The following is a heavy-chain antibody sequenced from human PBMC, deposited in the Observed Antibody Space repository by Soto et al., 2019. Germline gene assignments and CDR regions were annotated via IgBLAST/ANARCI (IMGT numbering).Heavy chain of an antibody. CDR2: IYPSGDST. V-gene: IGHV1-46*01. Sequence: GASVKVSCKASGYTFSSYYMHWVRQAPGQGLEWMGVIYPSGDSTNYAQRFQGRLSMTRDTSTSTLYMELSSLRSEDTAVYYCARDWEFGYWGQGTLVTVSS. CDR1: GYTFSSYY. CDR3: ARDWEFGY. J-gene: IGHJ4*02. D-gene: IGHD3-10*01.